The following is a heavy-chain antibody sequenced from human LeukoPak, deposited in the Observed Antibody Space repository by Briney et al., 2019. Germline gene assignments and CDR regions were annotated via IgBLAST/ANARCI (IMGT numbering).Heavy chain of an antibody. CDR3: ARTRPDIVVVPAAISQRGYYYYYYYMDV. D-gene: IGHD2-2*02. Sequence: SSETLSPTCAVYGGSFSGYYWSWIRQPPGKGLEWIGEINHSGSTNYNPSLKRRVTISVDTSKNQFSLKLSSVTAADTAVYYCARTRPDIVVVPAAISQRGYYYYYYYMDVWGKGTTVTVSS. CDR1: GGSFSGYY. V-gene: IGHV4-34*01. J-gene: IGHJ6*03. CDR2: INHSGST.